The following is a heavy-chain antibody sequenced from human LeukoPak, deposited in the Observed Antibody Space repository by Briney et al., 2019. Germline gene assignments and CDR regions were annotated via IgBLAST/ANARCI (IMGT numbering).Heavy chain of an antibody. V-gene: IGHV4-59*02. CDR1: GGSVTNYY. J-gene: IGHJ4*02. CDR2: IYYSGTT. Sequence: SETLSLTCSVSGGSVTNYYRSWIRQSPGRGLEWIGYIYYSGTTNYNPSLRSRVTMSLDTSKSQFSLKLSSVTAADTAVYYCARGDNYYDSSGLDYWGQGTLVTVSS. D-gene: IGHD3-22*01. CDR3: ARGDNYYDSSGLDY.